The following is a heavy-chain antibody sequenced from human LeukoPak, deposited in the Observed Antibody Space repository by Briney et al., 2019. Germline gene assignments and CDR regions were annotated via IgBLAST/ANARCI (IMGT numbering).Heavy chain of an antibody. J-gene: IGHJ4*02. V-gene: IGHV3-21*01. CDR2: ITSNTRYI. D-gene: IGHD4-23*01. CDR1: GFTFSSYT. Sequence: GGSLRLSCAASGFTFSSYTMNWVRQAPGKGLEWVSSITSNTRYIFYADSVKGRFTISRDNAKNSLYLQMNSLRAEDTAVYYCARGFLATVVTPIDYWGQGTLVTVSS. CDR3: ARGFLATVVTPIDY.